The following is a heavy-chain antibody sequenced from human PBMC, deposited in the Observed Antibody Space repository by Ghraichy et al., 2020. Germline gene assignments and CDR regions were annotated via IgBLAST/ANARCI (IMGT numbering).Heavy chain of an antibody. Sequence: GGSLRLSCVASGFTFSRYWMYWVRQAPGKGLVWVARINSGGSSTKYADSVKGRFTISRDDAKSALYLQMNSLGAEDTAVYYCARGLLDVAKAVDYWGQGSLVTVSS. CDR3: ARGLLDVAKAVDY. CDR2: INSGGSST. CDR1: GFTFSRYW. D-gene: IGHD3/OR15-3a*01. J-gene: IGHJ4*02. V-gene: IGHV3-74*03.